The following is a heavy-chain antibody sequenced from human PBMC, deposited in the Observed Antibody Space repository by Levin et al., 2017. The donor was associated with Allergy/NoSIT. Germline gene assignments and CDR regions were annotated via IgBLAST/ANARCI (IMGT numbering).Heavy chain of an antibody. J-gene: IGHJ4*02. V-gene: IGHV3-23*01. CDR1: GFTFSSYA. CDR2: ISGSGGST. D-gene: IGHD6-13*01. Sequence: GGSLRLSCAASGFTFSSYAMSWVRQAPGKGLEWVSAISGSGGSTYYADSVKGRFTISRDNSKNTLYLQMNSLRAEDTAVYYCARTRPRIAAAGHYYFDYWGQGTLVTVSS. CDR3: ARTRPRIAAAGHYYFDY.